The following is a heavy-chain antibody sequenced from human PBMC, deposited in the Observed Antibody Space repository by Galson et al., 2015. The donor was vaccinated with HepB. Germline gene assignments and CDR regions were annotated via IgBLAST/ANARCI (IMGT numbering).Heavy chain of an antibody. Sequence: SLRLSCAASGFTFSSYSMNWVRQAPGKGLEWVSSISSSSNYIYYADSVKGRFTISRDVAQNSLYLQMNSLRAEDTAVYYCVRDPPLGTPLDYWGQGTLVTVSS. CDR1: GFTFSSYS. D-gene: IGHD3-16*01. CDR3: VRDPPLGTPLDY. J-gene: IGHJ4*02. CDR2: ISSSSNYI. V-gene: IGHV3-21*01.